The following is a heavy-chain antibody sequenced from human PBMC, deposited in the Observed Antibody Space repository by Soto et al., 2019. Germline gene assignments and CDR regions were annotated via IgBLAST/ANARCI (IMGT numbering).Heavy chain of an antibody. J-gene: IGHJ4*02. D-gene: IGHD3-16*01. Sequence: ASVKVSCKASGYTFSDYYIHWVRQAPGQGLEWMGWINPNHGGTNYAQRFQGWVTMTRDTSITTAYMELTSLKSDDTAMYYCARDLIKMGTTRSKFDYWGQGTLVTVSS. V-gene: IGHV1-2*04. CDR3: ARDLIKMGTTRSKFDY. CDR1: GYTFSDYY. CDR2: INPNHGGT.